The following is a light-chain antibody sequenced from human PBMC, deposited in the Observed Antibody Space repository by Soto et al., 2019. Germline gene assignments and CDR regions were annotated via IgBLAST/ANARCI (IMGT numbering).Light chain of an antibody. Sequence: QSVLTQPPSVSGAPGQRVTISCTGSSSNIGAGYVVHWYQQLPGAAPKLLIFSDNNRPSGVPDRFSGSKFGISASLAITGLQTEDEADYYCQTYDNNSDYVFGTGTKVTV. CDR2: SDN. CDR1: SSNIGAGYV. CDR3: QTYDNNSDYV. V-gene: IGLV1-40*01. J-gene: IGLJ1*01.